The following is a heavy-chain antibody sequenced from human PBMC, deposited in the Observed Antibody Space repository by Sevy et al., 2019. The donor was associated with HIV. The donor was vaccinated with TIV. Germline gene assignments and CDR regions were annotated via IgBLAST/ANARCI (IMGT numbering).Heavy chain of an antibody. D-gene: IGHD1-1*01. CDR1: GFTFNTYW. Sequence: GGSLRLSCAASGFTFNTYWMSWVRQSPEEGLEWVANINLDGSEKFYGDSVKGRFTVSRDNTKNLLFLQMNSLRGEDTAMYFCARNNAGGNPWVHWGQGTLVTVSS. CDR3: ARNNAGGNPWVH. J-gene: IGHJ4*02. CDR2: INLDGSEK. V-gene: IGHV3-7*01.